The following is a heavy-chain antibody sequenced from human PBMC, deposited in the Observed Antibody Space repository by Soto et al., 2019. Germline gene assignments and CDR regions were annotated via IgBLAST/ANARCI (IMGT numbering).Heavy chain of an antibody. V-gene: IGHV2-5*02. J-gene: IGHJ4*02. CDR2: IYWDDDK. CDR1: GFSLSTRGVG. Sequence: QITLKESGPTLVKPTQTLTLTCTFSGFSLSTRGVGVGWIHQPPGKALEWLALIYWDDDKRYSPSLKSRLTMIKDTSKNQVFLTMTNMDPVDTATYYCAHILVDCSGGSCYDQGFDYWGQGTLVTVSS. CDR3: AHILVDCSGGSCYDQGFDY. D-gene: IGHD2-15*01.